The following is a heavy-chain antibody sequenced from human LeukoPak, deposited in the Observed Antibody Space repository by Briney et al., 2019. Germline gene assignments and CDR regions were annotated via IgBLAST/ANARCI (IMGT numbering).Heavy chain of an antibody. CDR1: GGSISSSSYY. D-gene: IGHD4-17*01. CDR3: AREFRYGDYVRLTDWYFDL. V-gene: IGHV4-61*01. J-gene: IGHJ2*01. Sequence: PSETLSLTCTVSGGSISSSSYYWGWIRQPPGKGLEWIGYIYYSGSTNYNPSLKSRVTISVDTSKNQFSLKLSSVTAADTAVYYCAREFRYGDYVRLTDWYFDLWGRGTLVTVSS. CDR2: IYYSGST.